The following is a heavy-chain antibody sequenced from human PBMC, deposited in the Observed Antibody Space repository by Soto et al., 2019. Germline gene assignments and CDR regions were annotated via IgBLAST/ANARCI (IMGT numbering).Heavy chain of an antibody. CDR2: TYYRSKWYN. Sequence: PSQTLSLTCAISGYSVSSNSAAWNWIRQSPSRGLEWLGRTYYRSKWYNDYAVSVKSRITINPDTSKNQFSLQLNSVTPEDTAVYYCARDLSHSGYVDVVGMDVWGQGTTVTVSS. D-gene: IGHD5-12*01. J-gene: IGHJ6*02. CDR1: GYSVSSNSAA. CDR3: ARDLSHSGYVDVVGMDV. V-gene: IGHV6-1*01.